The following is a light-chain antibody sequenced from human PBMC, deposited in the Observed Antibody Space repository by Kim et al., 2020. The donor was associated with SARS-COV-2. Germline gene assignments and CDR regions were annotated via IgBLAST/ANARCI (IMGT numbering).Light chain of an antibody. CDR2: DAS. V-gene: IGKV1-33*01. CDR1: EDIRNY. J-gene: IGKJ2*01. CDR3: HHYGSLPMHT. Sequence: ASVGDRGSITCQASEDIRNYLCWYQQTPGKAPKLLIHDASNLETGVPSRFSGSGFGTDFTFTINSLQPEDVATYYCHHYGSLPMHTFGQGTKLEI.